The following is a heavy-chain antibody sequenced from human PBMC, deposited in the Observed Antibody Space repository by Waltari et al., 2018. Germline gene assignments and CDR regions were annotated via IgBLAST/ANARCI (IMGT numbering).Heavy chain of an antibody. D-gene: IGHD2-21*02. J-gene: IGHJ6*02. Sequence: QVHLVQSGAEVKKPGSSVKVSCKPSGDTFSSDTVNWVRQAPGQGLEWMGRIMPDIKYTDYARGLQGRCTITADKATSTVYMGLTSLTSEDTAVYYCAGGDGGYFYYKLDVWGQGTTVTVSS. V-gene: IGHV1-69*02. CDR1: GDTFSSDT. CDR2: IMPDIKYT. CDR3: AGGDGGYFYYKLDV.